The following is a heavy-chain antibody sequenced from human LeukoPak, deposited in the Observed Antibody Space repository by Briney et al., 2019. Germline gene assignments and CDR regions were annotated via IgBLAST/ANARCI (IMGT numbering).Heavy chain of an antibody. V-gene: IGHV3-21*01. D-gene: IGHD3-22*01. CDR3: ARDKPVFSYYYDSSGYSTFDY. Sequence: GGSLRLSCAASGFTFSSYSMNWVRQAPGKGLEWVSSISSSSSYIYYADSVKGRFTISRDNAKNSLYLQMNSLRAEDTAVYYCARDKPVFSYYYDSSGYSTFDYWGQGTLVTVSS. J-gene: IGHJ4*02. CDR2: ISSSSSYI. CDR1: GFTFSSYS.